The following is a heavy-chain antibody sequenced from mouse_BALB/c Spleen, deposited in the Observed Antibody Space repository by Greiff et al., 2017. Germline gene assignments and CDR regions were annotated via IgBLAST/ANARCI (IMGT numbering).Heavy chain of an antibody. J-gene: IGHJ4*01. D-gene: IGHD2-4*01. CDR3: ARLDYDYAMDY. CDR2: ISSGSSTI. V-gene: IGHV5-17*02. Sequence: EVKLVESGGGLVQPGGSRKLSCAASGFTFSSFGMHWVRQAPEKGLEWVAYISSGSSTIYYADTVKGRFTISRDNPKNTLFLQMTSLRSEDTAMYYCARLDYDYAMDYWGQGTSVTVSS. CDR1: GFTFSSFG.